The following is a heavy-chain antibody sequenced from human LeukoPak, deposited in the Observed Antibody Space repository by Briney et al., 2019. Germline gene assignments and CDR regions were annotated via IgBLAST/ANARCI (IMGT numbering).Heavy chain of an antibody. V-gene: IGHV4-39*01. CDR2: IYYSGST. CDR3: ARHARRYYYYYGMDV. CDR1: GGSFSSSSYY. Sequence: SETLSLTCTVSGGSFSSSSYYWVWIRQPPGKGREWIGSIYYSGSTYYNPSLKSRVTISVDTSKNQFSLKLSSVTAADTAVYYCARHARRYYYYYGMDVWGQGTTVTVSS. J-gene: IGHJ6*02.